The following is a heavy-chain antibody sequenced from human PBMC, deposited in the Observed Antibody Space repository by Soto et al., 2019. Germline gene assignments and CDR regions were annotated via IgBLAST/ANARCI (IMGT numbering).Heavy chain of an antibody. D-gene: IGHD3-16*01. CDR3: AQCLLGVNYYYGMDV. CDR2: SIPIFATA. Sequence: QVQLVQSGAEVKKPGSSVKVSCKASGGTFSSYAINWVRQAPGQGLEWMGGSIPIFATADYAQKFQGRVTIPADESTSTAYMELSSLRSEDTAVYYCAQCLLGVNYYYGMDVWGQGTTVTVSS. J-gene: IGHJ6*02. CDR1: GGTFSSYA. V-gene: IGHV1-69*12.